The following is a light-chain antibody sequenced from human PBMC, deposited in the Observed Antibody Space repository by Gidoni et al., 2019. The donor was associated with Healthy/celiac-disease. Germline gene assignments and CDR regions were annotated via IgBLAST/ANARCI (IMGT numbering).Light chain of an antibody. CDR1: QDISNY. V-gene: IGKV1-33*01. Sequence: DIQMTQSPSSLSASVGDRVTITCQASQDISNYLNWYQQKPGKAPKLLIYDASNLETGVPSRFSGSGSETDFTFTISSLQPEDIATYYCQQYDNLPLITFXQXTRLEIK. CDR2: DAS. J-gene: IGKJ5*01. CDR3: QQYDNLPLIT.